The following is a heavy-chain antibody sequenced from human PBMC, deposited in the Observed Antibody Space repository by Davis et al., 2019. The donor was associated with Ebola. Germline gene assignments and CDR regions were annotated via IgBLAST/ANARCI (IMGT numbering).Heavy chain of an antibody. CDR2: IYYSGST. CDR3: ARDAGQTRDFDY. V-gene: IGHV4-59*12. Sequence: MPSETLSLTCTVSGGSISSYYWSWIRQPPGKGLEWIGYIYYSGSTNYNPSLKSRVTISVDTSKNQFSLKLSSVTAADTAVYYCARDAGQTRDFDYWGQGTPVTVSS. CDR1: GGSISSYY. J-gene: IGHJ4*02.